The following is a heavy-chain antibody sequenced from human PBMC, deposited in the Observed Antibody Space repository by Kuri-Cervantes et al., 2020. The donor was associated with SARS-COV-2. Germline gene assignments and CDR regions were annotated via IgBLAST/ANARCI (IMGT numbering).Heavy chain of an antibody. CDR2: ISYDGSNK. CDR3: ARGEALYYYMDV. J-gene: IGHJ6*03. Sequence: GGSLRLSCAASGFTFSSYAMHWVRQAPGKGLVWVAVISYDGSNKYYADSVKGRFTNSRDNSKNTLYLLMNSLRAEDTAVYYCARGEALYYYMDVWGKGTTVTVSS. CDR1: GFTFSSYA. V-gene: IGHV3-30-3*01.